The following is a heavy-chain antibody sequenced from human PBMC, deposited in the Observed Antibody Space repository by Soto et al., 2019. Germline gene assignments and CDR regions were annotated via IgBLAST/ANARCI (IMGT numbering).Heavy chain of an antibody. CDR1: GFTLNSYA. CDR2: ISARGEKT. Sequence: GGSLRLSCAASGFTLNSYAMNWVRQAPGKGLEWVSGISARGEKTYYADSVKGRFTISRDNSKNTVYLQMNSLRAKDTAVFYCAKALHMYYYDTRGSSAYYYDMDVWGQGTTVTVSS. V-gene: IGHV3-23*01. CDR3: AKALHMYYYDTRGSSAYYYDMDV. D-gene: IGHD3-22*01. J-gene: IGHJ6*02.